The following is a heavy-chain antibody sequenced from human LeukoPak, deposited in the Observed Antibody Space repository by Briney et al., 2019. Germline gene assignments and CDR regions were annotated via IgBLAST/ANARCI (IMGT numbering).Heavy chain of an antibody. V-gene: IGHV4-61*02. J-gene: IGHJ4*02. Sequence: SETLSLTCTVSGGSISSSSYYWSWIRQPAGKGLEWIGRIYTSGGTNYNPSLKSRVTISVDTSKNQFSLKLSSVTAADTAVYYCARSGWYKFDYWGQGTLVTVSS. CDR1: GGSISSSSYY. CDR3: ARSGWYKFDY. D-gene: IGHD6-19*01. CDR2: IYTSGGT.